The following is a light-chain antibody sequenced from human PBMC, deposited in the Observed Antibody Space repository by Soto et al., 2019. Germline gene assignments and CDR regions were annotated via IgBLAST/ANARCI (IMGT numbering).Light chain of an antibody. CDR2: EVS. J-gene: IGLJ1*01. CDR1: SSDVGGYSY. Sequence: QSALTQPPSASGSPGQSVTISCTGTSSDVGGYSYVSWYQQNPGKAPKVMIYEVSKRPSGVPARFSGSKSGNTASLTVSGLQAEDEADYYCTSYAGSNNFVFGTGTKLTVL. CDR3: TSYAGSNNFV. V-gene: IGLV2-8*01.